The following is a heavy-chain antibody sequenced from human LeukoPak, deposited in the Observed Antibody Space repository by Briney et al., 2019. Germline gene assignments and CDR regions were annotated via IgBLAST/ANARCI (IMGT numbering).Heavy chain of an antibody. CDR1: GFTFSSYG. CDR3: AKDLHTISSLVPFDY. J-gene: IGHJ4*02. D-gene: IGHD6-6*01. Sequence: PGGSLRLSCAASGFTFSSYGMSWVRQAPGKGLEWVSAISGSGGSTYYADSVKGRLTISRDNSKNTLYLQMNSLRAEDTAVYYCAKDLHTISSLVPFDYWGQGTLVAVSS. V-gene: IGHV3-23*01. CDR2: ISGSGGST.